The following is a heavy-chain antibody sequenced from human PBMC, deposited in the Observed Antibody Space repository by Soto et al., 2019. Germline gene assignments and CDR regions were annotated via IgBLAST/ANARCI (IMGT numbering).Heavy chain of an antibody. J-gene: IGHJ5*02. CDR3: ARVSGIDWFDP. V-gene: IGHV4-31*03. D-gene: IGHD1-26*01. CDR2: IYYSGST. Sequence: SETLSLTCTVSSASISSGGYYWSCIRQHPGKGLEWIGYIYYSGSTYYNPSLKSRVTISVDTSKNQFSLKLSSVTAADTAVYYCARVSGIDWFDPWGQGTLVTVSS. CDR1: SASISSGGYY.